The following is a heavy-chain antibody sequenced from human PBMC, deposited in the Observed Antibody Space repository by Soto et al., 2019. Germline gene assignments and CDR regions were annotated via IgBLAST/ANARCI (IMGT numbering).Heavy chain of an antibody. CDR2: IIPIFGTA. V-gene: IGHV1-69*13. CDR1: GGTFSSYA. Sequence: SVKVSCNASGGTFSSYAISWVREAPGQGLEWMGGIIPIFGTANYAQKFQGRVTITADESTSTAYMELSSLRSEDTAVYYCARGPTHENSDYWGKGTLVTVSS. CDR3: ARGPTHENSDY. J-gene: IGHJ4*02.